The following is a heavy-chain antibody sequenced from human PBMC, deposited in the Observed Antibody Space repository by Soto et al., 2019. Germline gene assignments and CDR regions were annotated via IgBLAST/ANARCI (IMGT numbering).Heavy chain of an antibody. CDR1: GYTFTGYH. V-gene: IGHV1-2*02. D-gene: IGHD2-21*02. J-gene: IGHJ4*02. CDR3: ARRLGLLVTPIPGY. Sequence: ASVKVSCKASGYTFTGYHMHWVRQAPGQGLEWMGWINPNSGVTIYAQKFQGRVIMTRETPITTAYMELSRLTSDDTAMYYCARRLGLLVTPIPGYWGQGTLVTVSS. CDR2: INPNSGVT.